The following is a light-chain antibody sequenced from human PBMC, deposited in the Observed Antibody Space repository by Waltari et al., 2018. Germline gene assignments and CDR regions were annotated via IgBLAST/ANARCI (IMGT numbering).Light chain of an antibody. CDR1: QSVLSTSTGKSY. CDR2: WAS. V-gene: IGKV4-1*01. CDR3: QQYYDTPWT. J-gene: IGKJ1*01. Sequence: EIVMAQSPDSLAVSLGERATINCGSSQSVLSTSTGKSYLAWYQQKPGQPPKLLSYWASTRESGVPDRFSGSGSGTDFTLTISSLQAEDVAVYYCQQYYDTPWTFGQGTKVEIK.